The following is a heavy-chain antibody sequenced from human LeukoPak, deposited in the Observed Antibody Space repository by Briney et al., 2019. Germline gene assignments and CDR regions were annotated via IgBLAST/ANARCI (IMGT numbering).Heavy chain of an antibody. V-gene: IGHV1-69*04. J-gene: IGHJ2*01. Sequence: SVKVSCKGAGCAGISYGISWVRQAPGQGLEWVGRIIPILGIANYAQKFQGRLTITAHNSTSTAYMELSSLRPEDTAVYYCASPFGSGYYGWYFDLWGRGTLVTVSS. CDR2: IIPILGIA. D-gene: IGHD3-22*01. CDR1: GCAGISYG. CDR3: ASPFGSGYYGWYFDL.